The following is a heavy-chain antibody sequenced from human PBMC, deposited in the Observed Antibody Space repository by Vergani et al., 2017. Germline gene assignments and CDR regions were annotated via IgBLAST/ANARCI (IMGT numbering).Heavy chain of an antibody. CDR3: ARANQHHSSGWDIDY. CDR2: IYPGDSDT. Sequence: EVQLVQSGAEVKKPGESLKISCKGSGYSFTSYWIGWVRQMPGKGLEWMGIIYPGDSDTRYSPSFQGQVTISADKSISTAYLQWSSRKASDTAMYYCARANQHHSSGWDIDYWGQGTLVTVSS. D-gene: IGHD6-19*01. J-gene: IGHJ4*02. CDR1: GYSFTSYW. V-gene: IGHV5-51*01.